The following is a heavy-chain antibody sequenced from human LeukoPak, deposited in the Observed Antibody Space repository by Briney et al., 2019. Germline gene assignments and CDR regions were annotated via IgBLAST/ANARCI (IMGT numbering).Heavy chain of an antibody. Sequence: SQTLSLTCTVSGGSISSGDYYWSWIRQPPGKGLEWIGYIYYSGSTYYNPSLKSRVTISVDTSKNQFSLKLSSVTAADTAVYYCARPGSGWSYYFDYWGQGTLVTVSS. CDR1: GGSISSGDYY. CDR2: IYYSGST. D-gene: IGHD6-19*01. V-gene: IGHV4-30-4*08. J-gene: IGHJ4*02. CDR3: ARPGSGWSYYFDY.